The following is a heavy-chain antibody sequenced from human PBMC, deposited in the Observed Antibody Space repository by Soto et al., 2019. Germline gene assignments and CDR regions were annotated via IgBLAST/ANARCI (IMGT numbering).Heavy chain of an antibody. V-gene: IGHV5-51*01. Sequence: GESLKISCQASGYTFTKYWVGWVRQMPGKGLEWMGIIYPDDSDTRYSPSFQGHVTISADKSISTAYLQWSSLKASDSATYYCARRDMLAGYVYFDYWGQGTQVTVSS. CDR2: IYPDDSDT. J-gene: IGHJ4*02. CDR1: GYTFTKYW. D-gene: IGHD3-9*01. CDR3: ARRDMLAGYVYFDY.